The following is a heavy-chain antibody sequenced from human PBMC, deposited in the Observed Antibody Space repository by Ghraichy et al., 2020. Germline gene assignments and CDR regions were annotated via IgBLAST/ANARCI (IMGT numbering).Heavy chain of an antibody. V-gene: IGHV1-69*13. J-gene: IGHJ4*02. CDR3: ARARSIVPAAMGLFDY. Sequence: SVKVSCKASGGTFSSYAISWVRQAPGQGLEWMGGIIPIFGTANYAQKFQGRVTITADESTSTAYMELSSLRSEDTAVYYCARARSIVPAAMGLFDYWGQGTLVTVSS. CDR2: IIPIFGTA. D-gene: IGHD2-2*01. CDR1: GGTFSSYA.